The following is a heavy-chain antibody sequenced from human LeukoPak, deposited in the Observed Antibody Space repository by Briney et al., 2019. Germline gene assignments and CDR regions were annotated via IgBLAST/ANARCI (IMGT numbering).Heavy chain of an antibody. Sequence: SETLSLTCAVYGGSFTNYYWSWIRQPPGKGLEWIGEINNSGSTKYHPSFKNRIPISLNTSKKQLALKRSSLTTADTACYSCVSNVARAFDIWSQGTKATVSS. CDR3: VSNVARAFDI. V-gene: IGHV4-34*01. CDR2: INNSGST. J-gene: IGHJ3*02. D-gene: IGHD2-8*01. CDR1: GGSFTNYY.